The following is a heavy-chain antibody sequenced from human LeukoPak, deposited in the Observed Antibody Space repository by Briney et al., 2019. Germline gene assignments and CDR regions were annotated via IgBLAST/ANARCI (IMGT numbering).Heavy chain of an antibody. D-gene: IGHD3-3*01. CDR3: ARQRSYYDFWSGYLDAFDI. V-gene: IGHV4-34*01. CDR1: GGSFSGYY. J-gene: IGHJ3*02. Sequence: SETLSLTCAVYGGSFSGYYWSWIRQPPGKGLEWIGEINHSGSTNYNPSLKSRVTISVDTSKNQFSLKLSSVTAADTAVYYCARQRSYYDFWSGYLDAFDIWGQGTMVTVSS. CDR2: INHSGST.